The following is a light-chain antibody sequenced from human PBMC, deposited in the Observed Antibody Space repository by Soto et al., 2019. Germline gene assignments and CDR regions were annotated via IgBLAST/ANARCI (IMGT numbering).Light chain of an antibody. CDR1: DSISSW. Sequence: DIQMTQSPSTLSAFVGDRVTITCRASDSISSWLAWYQQKPGKAPKLLIYRASTLESGVPSRFSGSGSGTDFTLTISSLQPEDFATYYCQQSYNTPPITFGQGTRLEIK. CDR3: QQSYNTPPIT. J-gene: IGKJ5*01. CDR2: RAS. V-gene: IGKV1-39*01.